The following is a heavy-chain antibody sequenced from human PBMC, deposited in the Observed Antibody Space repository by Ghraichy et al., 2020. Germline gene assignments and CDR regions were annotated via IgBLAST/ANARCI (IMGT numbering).Heavy chain of an antibody. V-gene: IGHV3-48*02. CDR1: GFTFSSYG. J-gene: IGHJ4*02. Sequence: GESLNISCAASGFTFSSYGMNWVRQAPGKGLQWVSYISSSTNTIYYADSVKGRFTISRDNAKNSLFLQMNSLRDEDTAVYYCARGGSGRPDYWVQGTLVTVSS. CDR2: ISSSTNTI. CDR3: ARGGSGRPDY. D-gene: IGHD2-15*01.